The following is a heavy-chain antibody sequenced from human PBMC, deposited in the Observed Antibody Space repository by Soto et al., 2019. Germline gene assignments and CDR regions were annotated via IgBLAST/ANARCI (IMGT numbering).Heavy chain of an antibody. CDR1: GFTFSSYA. V-gene: IGHV3-23*01. CDR2: ISGSGGST. CDR3: AKVPTGEMATVFQAFDI. D-gene: IGHD4-4*01. Sequence: EVQLLESGGGLVQPGGSQRLSCAASGFTFSSYAMSWVRQAPGKGLEWVSAISGSGGSTYYADSVKGRFAVSRDNSKSTLYLQMNSLRDEDTAVYYCAKVPTGEMATVFQAFDIWGQGTMVTVSS. J-gene: IGHJ3*02.